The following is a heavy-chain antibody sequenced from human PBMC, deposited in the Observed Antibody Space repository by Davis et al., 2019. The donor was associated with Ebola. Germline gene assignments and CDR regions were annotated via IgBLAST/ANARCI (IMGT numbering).Heavy chain of an antibody. V-gene: IGHV1-46*01. CDR2: INPSGGST. CDR3: ARATGLGVVTPEGAFDI. J-gene: IGHJ3*02. D-gene: IGHD4-23*01. CDR1: GYTFTSYY. Sequence: ASVKVSCKASGYTFTSYYMHWVRQAPGQGLEWMGIINPSGGSTSYAQKFQGRVTMTRDTSTSTVYMELSSLRSEDTAVYYCARATGLGVVTPEGAFDIWGQGTMVTVSS.